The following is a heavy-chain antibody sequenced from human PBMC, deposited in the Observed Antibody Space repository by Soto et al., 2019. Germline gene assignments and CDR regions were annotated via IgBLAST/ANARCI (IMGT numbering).Heavy chain of an antibody. Sequence: PSETLSLTCSVSGGSISGFYWTWIRQPPGKGLEWIGYIHDSGSTNYNPALESRVSISVDTSKNELSLKLSSVTAADTAMYYCARVVRDSWIGFPTNNWLDPWGQGTLVTVSS. CDR3: ARVVRDSWIGFPTNNWLDP. CDR1: GGSISGFY. J-gene: IGHJ5*02. CDR2: IHDSGST. D-gene: IGHD3-3*01. V-gene: IGHV4-59*01.